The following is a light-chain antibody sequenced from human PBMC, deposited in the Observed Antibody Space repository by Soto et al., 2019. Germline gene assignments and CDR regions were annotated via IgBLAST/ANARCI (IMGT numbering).Light chain of an antibody. CDR3: SSYTSSSPF. CDR2: DVS. CDR1: SSDVGGYNY. Sequence: QSVLTQPASVSGSPGQWITISCTGTSSDVGGYNYVSWYQQHPGKAPKLMIYDVSNRPSGVSNRFSGSKSGNTASLTISGLQAEDEADYYCSSYTSSSPFFGTGTKVTVL. J-gene: IGLJ1*01. V-gene: IGLV2-14*01.